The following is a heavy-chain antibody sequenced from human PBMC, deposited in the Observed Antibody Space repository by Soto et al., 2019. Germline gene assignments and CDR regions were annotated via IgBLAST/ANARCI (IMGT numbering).Heavy chain of an antibody. Sequence: QVQLVESGGGVVQPGRSLRLSCAASGFTFSSYGMHWVRQAPGKGLEWVAVIWYDGSNKYYADSVKGRFTISRDNSKNXXYXKXXSVRAEDTALYYCARREYCSSTSCGPKYYYYGMDGWGQGTTVTVSS. CDR1: GFTFSSYG. CDR2: IWYDGSNK. V-gene: IGHV3-33*08. CDR3: ARREYCSSTSCGPKYYYYGMDG. D-gene: IGHD2-2*01. J-gene: IGHJ6*02.